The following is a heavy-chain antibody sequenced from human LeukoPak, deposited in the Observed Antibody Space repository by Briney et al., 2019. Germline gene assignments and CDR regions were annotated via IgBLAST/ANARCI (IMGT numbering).Heavy chain of an antibody. V-gene: IGHV3-23*01. CDR1: GFTFSSYA. CDR2: ISGSGGST. CDR3: TRLYCSSTSCSAFDP. Sequence: GGSLRLSCAASGFTFSSYAMSWVRQAPGKGLEWVSAISGSGGSTYYADSVKGRFTISRDNSKNTLYLQMNRLRAEDTAVYYCTRLYCSSTSCSAFDPWGQGTLVTVSS. J-gene: IGHJ5*02. D-gene: IGHD2-2*01.